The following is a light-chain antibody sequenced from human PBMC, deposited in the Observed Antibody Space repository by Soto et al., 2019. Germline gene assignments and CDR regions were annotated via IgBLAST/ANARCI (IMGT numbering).Light chain of an antibody. J-gene: IGLJ1*01. V-gene: IGLV2-14*01. CDR2: EVS. Sequence: QSALTQPASVPGSPGQSITISCTGTSSDVGGYNYVSWYQHRPGKVPQLMIYEVSNRPSGVSIRFSGSKSGNTASLTISGLQAEDEADYYCSSRTSSSTYYVFGTGTKVTVL. CDR3: SSRTSSSTYYV. CDR1: SSDVGGYNY.